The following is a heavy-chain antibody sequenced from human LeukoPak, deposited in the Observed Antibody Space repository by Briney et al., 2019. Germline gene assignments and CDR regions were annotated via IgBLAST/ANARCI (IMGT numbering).Heavy chain of an antibody. Sequence: GESLKISCKVSGYSFTSYCIGWVRQMPGKGLEWMGIIYPGDSGPTYSPSFQGQVAISVDKSINTAYLQWSSLQASDTAMYYCGMSGDRVPLQDDVFDVWGQGTMVTVST. CDR3: GMSGDRVPLQDDVFDV. CDR1: GYSFTSYC. CDR2: IYPGDSGP. D-gene: IGHD1-26*01. V-gene: IGHV5-51*01. J-gene: IGHJ3*01.